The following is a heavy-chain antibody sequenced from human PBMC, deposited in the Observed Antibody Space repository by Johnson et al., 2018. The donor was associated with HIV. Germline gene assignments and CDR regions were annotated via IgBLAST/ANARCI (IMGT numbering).Heavy chain of an antibody. Sequence: QVHLVESGGGVVQPGRSLRLSCAASGFIFSSYAMHWVRQAPGKGLEWVAVISYDGSNKYYADSVKGRFTISRDNSKNTLYLQMNSLRAEDTAVYYCARDGYYYDSSGYYDHDGFDIWGQGTMVTVSS. CDR1: GFIFSSYA. J-gene: IGHJ3*02. CDR3: ARDGYYYDSSGYYDHDGFDI. CDR2: ISYDGSNK. V-gene: IGHV3-30-3*01. D-gene: IGHD3-22*01.